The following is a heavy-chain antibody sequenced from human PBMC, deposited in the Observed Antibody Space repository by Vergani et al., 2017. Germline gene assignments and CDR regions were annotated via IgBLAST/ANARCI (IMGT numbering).Heavy chain of an antibody. CDR1: GGTFSSYA. J-gene: IGHJ2*01. CDR2: IIPIFGTA. D-gene: IGHD2-2*02. Sequence: QVQLVQSGAEVKKPGSSVKVSCKASGGTFSSYAISWVRQAPGQGLEWMGGIIPIFGTANYPQKFQGRVTITADESTSPAYMELSNLRSEDTAVYYCPRVYCSSTSCYIGIDRYFDLWGRGSLVSVSS. V-gene: IGHV1-69*01. CDR3: PRVYCSSTSCYIGIDRYFDL.